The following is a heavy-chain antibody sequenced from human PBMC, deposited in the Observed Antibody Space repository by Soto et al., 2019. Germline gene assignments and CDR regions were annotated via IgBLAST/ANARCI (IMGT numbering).Heavy chain of an antibody. CDR1: GFTFSSYS. CDR3: ARRGEAARQVYYYYYMDV. D-gene: IGHD6-6*01. Sequence: PGGSLRLSCAASGFTFSSYSMNWVRQAPGKGLEWVSYISSSSSTIYYADSVKGRFTISRDNAKNSLYLQMNSLRAEDTAVYYCARRGEAARQVYYYYYMDVWGKGTTVTVSS. J-gene: IGHJ6*03. V-gene: IGHV3-48*01. CDR2: ISSSSSTI.